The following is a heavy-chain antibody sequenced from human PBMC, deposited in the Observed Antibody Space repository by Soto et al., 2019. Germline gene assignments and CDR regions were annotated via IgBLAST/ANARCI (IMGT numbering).Heavy chain of an antibody. CDR2: IKSKTNGGTA. CDR3: TTDSYSSIIVVRFDY. Sequence: GSLRLSCAASGFTFSNAWINWVRQAPGKGLEWVGRIKSKTNGGTADYAAPVKGRFAVSRDDSKNMENLKMNSLKTEYTGIYYCTTDSYSSIIVVRFDYWGQGTVVTVSS. CDR1: GFTFSNAW. V-gene: IGHV3-15*07. D-gene: IGHD3-22*01. J-gene: IGHJ4*02.